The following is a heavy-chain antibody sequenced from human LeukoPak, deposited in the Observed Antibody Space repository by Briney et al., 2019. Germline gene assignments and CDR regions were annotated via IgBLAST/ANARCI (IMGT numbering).Heavy chain of an antibody. CDR1: GDSINPYY. D-gene: IGHD2-2*01. CDR2: VYYSGST. Sequence: SETLSLTCTVSGDSINPYYWSWIRQPPGKGLEWIGCVYYSGSTNYNPSLKSRVTISVDTSKNHFSLKLTSVTAAVTAVYYCARGVVPAATAEYYFDYWGQGTLVTVSS. V-gene: IGHV4-59*01. J-gene: IGHJ4*02. CDR3: ARGVVPAATAEYYFDY.